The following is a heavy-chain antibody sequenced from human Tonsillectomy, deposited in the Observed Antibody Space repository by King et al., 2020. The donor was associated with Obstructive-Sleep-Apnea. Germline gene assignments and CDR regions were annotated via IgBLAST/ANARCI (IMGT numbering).Heavy chain of an antibody. D-gene: IGHD2-15*01. CDR3: ARGMVGYCSGGSCNGYYYYGMDV. CDR2: IYSGGST. CDR1: GFTVSSNY. J-gene: IGHJ6*02. Sequence: VQLVESGGGLVQPGGSLRLSCAASGFTVSSNYMSWVRQAPGKGLEWVSVIYSGGSTYYADSVKGRFTISRDNSKNTLYLQMNSLRAEDTAVYYCARGMVGYCSGGSCNGYYYYGMDVWGQGTTVTVSS. V-gene: IGHV3-66*01.